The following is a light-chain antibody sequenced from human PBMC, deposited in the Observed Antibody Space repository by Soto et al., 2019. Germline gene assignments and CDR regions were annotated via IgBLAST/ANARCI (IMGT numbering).Light chain of an antibody. Sequence: DLQMDQSPSTLSASVGDRVSITCRASQSITTFVAWYQQKPGKAPKLLIYDASNLESGVPSRFSGNGYGTEFTLTITSLQPDDFATYYCQQYNTYSATFGQGTKVDIK. V-gene: IGKV1-5*01. CDR1: QSITTF. CDR3: QQYNTYSAT. J-gene: IGKJ1*01. CDR2: DAS.